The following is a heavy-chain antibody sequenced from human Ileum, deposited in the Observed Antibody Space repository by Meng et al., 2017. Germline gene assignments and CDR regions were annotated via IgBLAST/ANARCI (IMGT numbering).Heavy chain of an antibody. CDR1: GGSISGSTYY. CDR2: FYYPALA. V-gene: IGHV4-39*02. D-gene: IGHD6-6*01. J-gene: IGHJ5*02. Sequence: QLQLQESGPGLVKPSETLSLTCTLSGGSISGSTYYWVWLRQPPGKGLEWIGSFYYPALASYNPSLKSRVTISADTSRNNFSLRLTSVTAADTAVYYCASRHSSSPGWFDPWGQGTLVTVSS. CDR3: ASRHSSSPGWFDP.